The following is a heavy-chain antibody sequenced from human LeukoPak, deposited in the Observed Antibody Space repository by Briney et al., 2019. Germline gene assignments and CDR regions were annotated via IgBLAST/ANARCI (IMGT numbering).Heavy chain of an antibody. D-gene: IGHD1-26*01. CDR1: GFTFSSYE. J-gene: IGHJ4*02. Sequence: GGFLRLSCAASGFTFSSYEINWVRQAPGKGLEWVSYINSDNTIYYADSVKGRFTISSDNAKNSLYLQMNSLRAEDTAVYYCASGGLVGDYWGQGTLVTVSS. V-gene: IGHV3-48*03. CDR3: ASGGLVGDY. CDR2: INSDNTI.